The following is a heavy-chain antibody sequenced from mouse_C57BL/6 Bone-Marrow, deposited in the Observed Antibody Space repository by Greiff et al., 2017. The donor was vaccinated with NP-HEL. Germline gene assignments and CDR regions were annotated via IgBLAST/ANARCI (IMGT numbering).Heavy chain of an antibody. CDR2: IYPRSGNT. CDR1: GYTFTSYG. CDR3: ARTMVTTGYYAMDY. Sequence: QVQLQQSGAELARPGASVKLSCKASGYTFTSYGISWVKQRTGQGLEWIGEIYPRSGNTYYNEKFKGKATLTADKSSSTAYMELRSLTSEDSAVYFCARTMVTTGYYAMDYWGRGTSVTVSS. V-gene: IGHV1-81*01. J-gene: IGHJ4*01. D-gene: IGHD2-1*01.